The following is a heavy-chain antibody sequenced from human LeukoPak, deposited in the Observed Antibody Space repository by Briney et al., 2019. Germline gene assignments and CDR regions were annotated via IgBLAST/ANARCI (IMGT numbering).Heavy chain of an antibody. CDR1: GFTFDDYA. J-gene: IGHJ4*02. D-gene: IGHD3/OR15-3a*01. Sequence: PGGSLRLSCAASGFTFDDYAMHWVHQAPGKGLEWASLISRDGGSTYYADSVKGRFTISRDNSKNTLYLQMNSLRAEDTAVYYCAKYGTSRQFDYWGQGTLVTVSS. CDR3: AKYGTSRQFDY. CDR2: ISRDGGST. V-gene: IGHV3-43D*04.